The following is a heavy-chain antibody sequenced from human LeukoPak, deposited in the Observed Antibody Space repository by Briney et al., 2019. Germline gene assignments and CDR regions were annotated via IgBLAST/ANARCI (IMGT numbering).Heavy chain of an antibody. CDR2: ISGSGGST. CDR3: AKAGVELATISPFDI. V-gene: IGHV3-23*01. J-gene: IGHJ4*02. Sequence: GGSLRLSCAASGFTVSRNYMTWVRQAPGKGLEWVSAISGSGGSTYYADSVKGRFTISRDNSKNTLYLQMNSLRAEDTAVYYCAKAGVELATISPFDIWGQGILVTVSS. CDR1: GFTVSRNY. D-gene: IGHD5-24*01.